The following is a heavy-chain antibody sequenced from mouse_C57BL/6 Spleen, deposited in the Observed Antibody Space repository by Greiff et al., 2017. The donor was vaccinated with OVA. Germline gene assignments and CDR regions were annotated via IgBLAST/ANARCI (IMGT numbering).Heavy chain of an antibody. V-gene: IGHV1-50*01. CDR2: IDPSDSYT. CDR3: ARWKYYGNSYDY. D-gene: IGHD1-1*01. J-gene: IGHJ2*01. CDR1: GYTFTSYW. Sequence: QVQLQQPGAELVKPGASVKLSCKASGYTFTSYWMQWVKQRPGQGLEWIGEIDPSDSYTNYNQKFKGQATLTVDTSSSTAYMQLSSLTSEDSAVEYCARWKYYGNSYDYWGQGTTLTVSA.